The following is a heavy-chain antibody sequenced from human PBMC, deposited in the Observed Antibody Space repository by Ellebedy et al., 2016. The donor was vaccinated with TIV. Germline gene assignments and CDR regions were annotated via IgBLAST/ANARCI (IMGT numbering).Heavy chain of an antibody. Sequence: PGGSLRLSCAASGFNFNSYGMHWVRQAPGKGLEWVAVISYEGRNKYHADSVKGRFTISRDNSNSTLYLQMNSLRAEDTAVYYCAKDGRGYCSGGSCDRGMDGWGQGTTVTVSS. CDR3: AKDGRGYCSGGSCDRGMDG. CDR1: GFNFNSYG. D-gene: IGHD2-15*01. V-gene: IGHV3-30*18. CDR2: ISYEGRNK. J-gene: IGHJ6*02.